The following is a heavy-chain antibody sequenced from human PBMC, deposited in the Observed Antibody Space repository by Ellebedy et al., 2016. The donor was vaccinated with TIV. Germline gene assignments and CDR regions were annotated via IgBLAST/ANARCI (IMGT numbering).Heavy chain of an antibody. Sequence: SETLSLXCAVYGGSFSGYYWSWIRQPPGKGLEWIGEINHSGSTNYNPSLKSRVTMSVDTSKNQFSLKLSSVTAADTAVYYCARDLGNEAFDIWGQGTMATVSS. J-gene: IGHJ3*02. CDR1: GGSFSGYY. CDR3: ARDLGNEAFDI. V-gene: IGHV4-34*01. CDR2: INHSGST.